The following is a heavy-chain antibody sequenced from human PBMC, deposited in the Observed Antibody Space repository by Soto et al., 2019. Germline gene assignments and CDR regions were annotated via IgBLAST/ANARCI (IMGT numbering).Heavy chain of an antibody. V-gene: IGHV3-64*01. CDR1: GFTFSSYA. CDR2: ISSNGGST. J-gene: IGHJ4*02. Sequence: EVQLVESGGGLVQPGGSLILSCAASGFTFSSYAMHWVRQAPGKGLEYVSAISSNGGSTYYANSVKGRFTISRDNSKNTLYLQMGRLRAVDIAVYYCARRDGYNFDYWGQGTLVTVSP. CDR3: ARRDGYNFDY. D-gene: IGHD5-12*01.